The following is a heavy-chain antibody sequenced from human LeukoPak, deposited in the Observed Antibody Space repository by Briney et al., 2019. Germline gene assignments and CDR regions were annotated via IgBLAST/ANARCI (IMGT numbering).Heavy chain of an antibody. D-gene: IGHD6-19*01. CDR2: IYTSGNT. CDR1: GGSISSGSYY. J-gene: IGHJ4*02. V-gene: IGHV4-61*02. Sequence: SETLSLTCTVSGGSISSGSYYWSWIRQPAGKGLEWIGRIYTSGNTYYNPSLKSRVTMSVDTSKNQFSLNLSSVTAAGTAVYYCARVFSVAGTFDYWGQGTLVTVSS. CDR3: ARVFSVAGTFDY.